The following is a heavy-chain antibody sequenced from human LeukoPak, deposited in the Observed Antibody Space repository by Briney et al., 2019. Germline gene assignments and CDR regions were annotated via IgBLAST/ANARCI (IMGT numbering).Heavy chain of an antibody. CDR3: ARLAEQFSGSWYGSDAFDI. V-gene: IGHV4-59*12. J-gene: IGHJ3*02. CDR1: GDSINNYY. CDR2: MSYSGRS. D-gene: IGHD6-13*01. Sequence: SETLSLTCTVSGDSINNYYWSWIRQTPEKGLEWIGYMSYSGRSDYGPSLKSRVTMSVDTSKNQFSLKLSSVTAADTAVYYCARLAEQFSGSWYGSDAFDIWGQGTMVTVSS.